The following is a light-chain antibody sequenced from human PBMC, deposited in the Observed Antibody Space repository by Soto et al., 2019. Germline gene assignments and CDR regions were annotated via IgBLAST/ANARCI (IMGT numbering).Light chain of an antibody. Sequence: QSALTQPASESGSPGQSITISCSGSSTDIGAYNDVSWYQQHPGKAPKLMIHDVSDRPSGVSDRFSGSKTGNMASLTISGLQTEDEAHYYCSSFTGSSPIYVFGTGTKLTVL. CDR1: STDIGAYND. CDR3: SSFTGSSPIYV. CDR2: DVS. V-gene: IGLV2-14*01. J-gene: IGLJ1*01.